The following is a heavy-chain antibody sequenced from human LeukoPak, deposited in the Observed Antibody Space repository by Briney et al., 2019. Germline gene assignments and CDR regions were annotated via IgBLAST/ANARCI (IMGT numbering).Heavy chain of an antibody. D-gene: IGHD3-22*01. CDR2: LKQDGSEK. Sequence: PGGSLRLSCAASGFTFISFGRSGFGQAPGKGWEGLPNLKQDGSEKYYVDSVKGRFTISRDNAKNSLYLQMNSLRAEDTAVYYCASGYYYDSSGLPDYFDCWGQGTLVTVSS. J-gene: IGHJ4*02. V-gene: IGHV3-7*01. CDR3: ASGYYYDSSGLPDYFDC. CDR1: GFTFISFG.